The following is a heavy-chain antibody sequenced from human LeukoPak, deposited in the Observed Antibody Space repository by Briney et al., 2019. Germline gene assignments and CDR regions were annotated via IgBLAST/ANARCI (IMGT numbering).Heavy chain of an antibody. CDR1: GYTFTSYG. J-gene: IGHJ6*03. V-gene: IGHV1-18*01. D-gene: IGHD6-19*01. CDR2: ISAYNGNT. Sequence: ASVKVSCKASGYTFTSYGISWVRQAPGQGLEWMGWISAYNGNTNYAQKLQGRVTMTTDTSTSTAYMELRSLRSDDTAVYYCARVGDSSGWIAFYYYYYYMDVWGKGTTVTVSS. CDR3: ARVGDSSGWIAFYYYYYYMDV.